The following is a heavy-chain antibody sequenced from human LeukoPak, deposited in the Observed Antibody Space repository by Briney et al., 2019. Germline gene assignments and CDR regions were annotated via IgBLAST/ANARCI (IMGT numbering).Heavy chain of an antibody. D-gene: IGHD4-23*01. Sequence: PGGSLRLSCAASGFTFSSYAMSWVRQAPGKGLEWVSAISGSGGSTYYADSVKGRFTISRDNAKNSLYLQMNSLRAEDTAVYYCARSTTVVTRPFDYWGQGTLVTVSS. CDR2: ISGSGGST. CDR3: ARSTTVVTRPFDY. V-gene: IGHV3-23*01. J-gene: IGHJ4*02. CDR1: GFTFSSYA.